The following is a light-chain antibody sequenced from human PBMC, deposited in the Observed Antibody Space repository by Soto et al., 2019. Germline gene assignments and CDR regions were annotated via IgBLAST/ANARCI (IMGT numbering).Light chain of an antibody. CDR2: GAS. CDR3: QHYNSYSEA. J-gene: IGKJ1*01. Sequence: EIVMTQSPATPSVSAGERVSLSCRASQSVSSNLAWYQQKPGQAPRLLIYGASSRATGIPARFSGSGSGTEFTLTISSLQPDDFATYYCQHYNSYSEAFGQGTKVDIK. CDR1: QSVSSN. V-gene: IGKV3-15*01.